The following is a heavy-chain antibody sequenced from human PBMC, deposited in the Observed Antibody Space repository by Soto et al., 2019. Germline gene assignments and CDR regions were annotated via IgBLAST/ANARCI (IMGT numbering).Heavy chain of an antibody. CDR3: AREQWLREVYFYAMDV. V-gene: IGHV3-30*03. D-gene: IGHD6-19*01. J-gene: IGHJ6*02. CDR2: ISFGGTDK. CDR1: GFTFKTYG. Sequence: QVQLVESGGGVVQPGRSLRLSCAASGFTFKTYGMHWVRQAPGKGLEWVAVISFGGTDKYYADSVKGRFSISRDNSKSTLYLQMNNLTADDTAVYYCAREQWLREVYFYAMDVWGQGTTVTVSS.